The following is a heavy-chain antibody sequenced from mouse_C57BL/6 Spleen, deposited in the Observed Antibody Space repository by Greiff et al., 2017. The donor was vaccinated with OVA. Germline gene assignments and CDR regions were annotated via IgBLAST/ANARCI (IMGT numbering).Heavy chain of an antibody. CDR1: GFSLTSYG. CDR2: IWSGGSS. Sequence: VQLQESGPGLVQPSQSLSITCTVSGFSLTSYGVHWVRQSPGKGLEWLGVIWSGGSSDYNAAFISRLSISKDNSKRQVFFIMNSLQADDTAIYYCARGFYYGSSPFDYWGQGTTLTVSS. D-gene: IGHD1-1*01. CDR3: ARGFYYGSSPFDY. V-gene: IGHV2-2*01. J-gene: IGHJ2*01.